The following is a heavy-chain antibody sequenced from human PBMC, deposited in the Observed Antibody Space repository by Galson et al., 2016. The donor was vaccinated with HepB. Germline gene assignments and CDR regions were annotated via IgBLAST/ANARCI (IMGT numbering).Heavy chain of an antibody. CDR1: GFTFSSYW. D-gene: IGHD2-2*01. CDR2: IKEDGSEK. J-gene: IGHJ3*02. Sequence: SLRLSCAASGFTFSSYWMSWVRQAPGKGLEWVANIKEDGSEKYYVDSVTGRVTISRDNAKNSLYLQMNSLRAEDTAVYYCARSSTSYDAFDIWGQGIMVTVSS. V-gene: IGHV3-7*04. CDR3: ARSSTSYDAFDI.